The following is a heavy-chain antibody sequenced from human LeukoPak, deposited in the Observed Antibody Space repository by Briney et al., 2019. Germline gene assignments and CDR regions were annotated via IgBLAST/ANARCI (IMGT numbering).Heavy chain of an antibody. J-gene: IGHJ4*02. CDR2: IKQDGSQK. D-gene: IGHD3-22*01. CDR1: GFTFSSYW. Sequence: GGSLRVSCAASGFTFSSYWMTWVRQAPGKGLEWVAIIKQDGSQKYYVDSVKGRFTISRDNAKNSLYLQMNSLRAEDTAVYYCARHYDSSGYSLDYWGQGTLVTVSS. V-gene: IGHV3-7*01. CDR3: ARHYDSSGYSLDY.